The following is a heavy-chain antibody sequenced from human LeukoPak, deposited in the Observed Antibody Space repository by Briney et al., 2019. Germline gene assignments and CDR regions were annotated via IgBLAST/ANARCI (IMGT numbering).Heavy chain of an antibody. CDR3: AKGGSSWSLPPRDY. V-gene: IGHV3-23*01. J-gene: IGHJ4*02. CDR2: ISGSGGST. Sequence: GGSLRLSCAASGFTFSSYAMSWFRQAPGKGLEWVSAISGSGGSTYYADSVKGRFTISRDNSKNTLYLQMNSLRAEDTAVYYCAKGGSSWSLPPRDYWGQGTLVTVSS. CDR1: GFTFSSYA. D-gene: IGHD6-13*01.